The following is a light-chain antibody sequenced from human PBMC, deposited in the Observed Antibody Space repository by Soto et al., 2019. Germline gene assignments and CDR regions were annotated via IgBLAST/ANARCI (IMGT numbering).Light chain of an antibody. J-gene: IGKJ5*01. V-gene: IGKV3-11*01. Sequence: VLTQSPATLSLSPGERATLSCRASQSVSSYLAWYQQKPGQAPRLLIYDTSNRATGVPARFSGSGSGTDFTLTISSLQPEDFATYYCQQSYSTPPITFGQGTRLEIK. CDR1: QSVSSY. CDR2: DTS. CDR3: QQSYSTPPIT.